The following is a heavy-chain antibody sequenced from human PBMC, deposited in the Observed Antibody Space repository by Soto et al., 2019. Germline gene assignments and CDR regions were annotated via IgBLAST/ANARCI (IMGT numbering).Heavy chain of an antibody. D-gene: IGHD3-16*01. CDR2: ISAYNGNT. CDR3: ARDGALGENYYSYGMDV. V-gene: IGHV1-18*01. Sequence: QVQLVQSGAEVKKPGASVKVSCKASGYTFTSYGISWVRQAPGQGLEWMGWISAYNGNTNYAQKLQGRVTMTTDPSPSTTDMELRSLRSDDTAVYYCARDGALGENYYSYGMDVWGQGTTVPVSS. CDR1: GYTFTSYG. J-gene: IGHJ6*02.